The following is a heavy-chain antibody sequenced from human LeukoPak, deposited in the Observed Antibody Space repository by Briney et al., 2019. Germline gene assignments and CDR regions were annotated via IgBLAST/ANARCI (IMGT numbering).Heavy chain of an antibody. CDR3: ARDPVVYYDYGRRGWFDP. V-gene: IGHV4-34*01. Sequence: KPSETLSLTCAVYGGSFSGYYWSWIRQPPGKGLEWIGEINHSGSTNYNPSLKSRVTISVDTSKNQFSLKLSSVTAADTAVYYCARDPVVYYDYGRRGWFDPWGQGTLVTVSS. J-gene: IGHJ5*02. D-gene: IGHD4-17*01. CDR1: GGSFSGYY. CDR2: INHSGST.